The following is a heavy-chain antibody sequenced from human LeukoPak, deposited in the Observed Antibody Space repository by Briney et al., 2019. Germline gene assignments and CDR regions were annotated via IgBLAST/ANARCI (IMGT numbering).Heavy chain of an antibody. CDR1: GYTFTTYW. Sequence: GESLKISCEGSGYTFTTYWIGWVRQMPGKGLEWMGIIYPGDSDTRYSPSFQGQVTMSADKSINTVYLQWSSLGASDTAMYYCARLGHGYNYGDYWGQGTLVTVSS. D-gene: IGHD5-24*01. CDR2: IYPGDSDT. V-gene: IGHV5-51*01. CDR3: ARLGHGYNYGDY. J-gene: IGHJ4*02.